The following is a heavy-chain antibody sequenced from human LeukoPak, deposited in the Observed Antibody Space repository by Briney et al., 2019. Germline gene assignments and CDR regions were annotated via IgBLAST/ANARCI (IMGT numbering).Heavy chain of an antibody. CDR3: AKSGGVWYFFDY. D-gene: IGHD2-15*01. V-gene: IGHV3-23*01. Sequence: GGSLRLSCAASEFTFSSSAMSWVRQAPGKGLEWVSSISGSDDTTEYADSVKGRFTISRDNSKNTLFLHMNSLRAEDTAVYYCAKSGGVWYFFDYWGQGTLVTVSS. CDR2: ISGSDDTT. CDR1: EFTFSSSA. J-gene: IGHJ4*02.